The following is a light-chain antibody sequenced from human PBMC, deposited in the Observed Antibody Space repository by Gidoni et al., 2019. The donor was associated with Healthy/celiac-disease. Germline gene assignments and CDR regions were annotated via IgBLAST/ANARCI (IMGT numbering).Light chain of an antibody. CDR1: NIGSKS. J-gene: IGLJ2*01. Sequence: SYVLTQPPSVSVAPGKTARLTWGGNNIGSKSVHWYQQKPGQAPVLVVYDDSDRPSGIPERFSGSNSGNTATLTISRVEAGDEADYYCQVWDSSSDHCVVFGGGTKLTVL. CDR3: QVWDSSSDHCVV. CDR2: DDS. V-gene: IGLV3-21*03.